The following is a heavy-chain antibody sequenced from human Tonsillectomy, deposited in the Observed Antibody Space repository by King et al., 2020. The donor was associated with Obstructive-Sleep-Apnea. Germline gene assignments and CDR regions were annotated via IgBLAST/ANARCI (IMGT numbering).Heavy chain of an antibody. V-gene: IGHV3-9*01. D-gene: IGHD2-8*01. Sequence: EVQLVESGGTLVQPGGSLRLSFAASGFTFDEFAMHWVRQEPGKDMEWVSGISLKSDNRVYADSVQGRFTISRNNARNFVYLQMDSLTAEDTALYYCAKDRSSYCTFRTCSATSFDFWGQGSLVTVSS. J-gene: IGHJ4*02. CDR3: AKDRSSYCTFRTCSATSFDF. CDR1: GFTFDEFA. CDR2: ISLKSDNR.